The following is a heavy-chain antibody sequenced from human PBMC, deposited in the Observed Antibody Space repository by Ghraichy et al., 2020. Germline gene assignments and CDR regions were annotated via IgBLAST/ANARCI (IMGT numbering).Heavy chain of an antibody. CDR1: GFTFSSYG. Sequence: GESLNISCAASGFTFSSYGIHWVRQAPGKGLEWVAVIWYDGSNKYYADSVKGRFTISRDNSKNTLYLQMNSLRAEDTAVYYCARDLQLRSGWYKNAFDIWGQGTMVTVSS. CDR3: ARDLQLRSGWYKNAFDI. CDR2: IWYDGSNK. V-gene: IGHV3-33*01. D-gene: IGHD6-19*01. J-gene: IGHJ3*02.